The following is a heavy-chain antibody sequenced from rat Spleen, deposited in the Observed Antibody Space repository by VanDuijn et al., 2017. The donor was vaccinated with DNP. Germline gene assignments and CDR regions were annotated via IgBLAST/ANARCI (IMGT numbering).Heavy chain of an antibody. CDR3: ARHEDYSSYIYGFAY. CDR1: GFTFSDYN. V-gene: IGHV5-7*01. Sequence: EVQLVESGGGLVQPGRSMKLSCAASGFTFSDYNMAWVRQAPKSGLEWVATISYDGKSTDYRDSVKGRFTVSRDNAQNTQYLQMDSLRSEDTATYFCARHEDYSSYIYGFAYWGQGTLVTVSS. D-gene: IGHD1-2*01. J-gene: IGHJ3*01. CDR2: ISYDGKST.